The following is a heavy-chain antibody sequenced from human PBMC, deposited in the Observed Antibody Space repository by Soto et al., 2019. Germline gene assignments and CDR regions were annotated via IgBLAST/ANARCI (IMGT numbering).Heavy chain of an antibody. Sequence: QEQLVQSGTEVKKPGASVRVSCKAFGYIFTTYNIHWLRQAPGQGLEWMGMINPSGGPTSYASKFQGRVPMTSDTATTRVYIELSILISEDTAVYYCTFGTPTASSCLDPCGQGTLVSVSS. CDR2: INPSGGPT. V-gene: IGHV1-46*01. CDR1: GYIFTTYN. CDR3: TFGTPTASSCLDP. D-gene: IGHD2-2*01. J-gene: IGHJ5*02.